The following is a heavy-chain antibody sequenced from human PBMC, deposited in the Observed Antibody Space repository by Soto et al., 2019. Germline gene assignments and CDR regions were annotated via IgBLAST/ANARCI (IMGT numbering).Heavy chain of an antibody. Sequence: ASVKVSCKASGYTFTSYDINWVRQATGQGLEWMGWMNPNSGNTGYAQKFQGRVTMTRNTSISTAYMELSSLRSEDTAVYYCARELVIPGTNRCSLPCGPATLVTVSS. D-gene: IGHD1-7*01. J-gene: IGHJ5*02. CDR1: GYTFTSYD. CDR3: ARELVIPGTNRCSLP. CDR2: MNPNSGNT. V-gene: IGHV1-8*01.